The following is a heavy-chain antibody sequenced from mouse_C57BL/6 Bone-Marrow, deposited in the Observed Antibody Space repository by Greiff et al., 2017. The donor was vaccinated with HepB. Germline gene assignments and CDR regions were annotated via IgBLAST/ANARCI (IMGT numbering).Heavy chain of an antibody. J-gene: IGHJ2*01. Sequence: EVMLVDSGGGLVKPGGSLKLSCAASGFTFSSYAMSWVRQTPEKRLEWVATISDGGSYTYYPDNVQGRFTISRDNAKNNLYLQMSHLKSEDTAMYYCARGPLYYGYYFDYWGQGTTLTVSS. CDR2: ISDGGSYT. V-gene: IGHV5-4*03. D-gene: IGHD1-1*01. CDR1: GFTFSSYA. CDR3: ARGPLYYGYYFDY.